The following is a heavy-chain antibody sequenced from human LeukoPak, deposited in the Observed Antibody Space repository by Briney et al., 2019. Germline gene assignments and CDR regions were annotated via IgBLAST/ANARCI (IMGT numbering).Heavy chain of an antibody. Sequence: PGGSLRLSCAASGFIFSSYAMSWVRQSPGKGLEWVGRSGNEANSYTTEYAASVKGRFTISRDDSKNSLYLQMNSLKIEDTALYYCTTSLRITIFENWGQGTLVTVSS. CDR3: TTSLRITIFEN. D-gene: IGHD3-9*01. CDR2: SGNEANSYTT. J-gene: IGHJ4*02. V-gene: IGHV3-72*01. CDR1: GFIFSSYA.